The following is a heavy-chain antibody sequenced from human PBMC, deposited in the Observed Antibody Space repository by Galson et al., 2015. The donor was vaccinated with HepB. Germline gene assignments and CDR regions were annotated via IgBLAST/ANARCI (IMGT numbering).Heavy chain of an antibody. J-gene: IGHJ4*02. CDR2: FDPEDGET. Sequence: QSGAEVKKPGESLRISCKVSGYTLTELSMHWVRQAPGKGLEWMGGFDPEDGETIYAQKFQGRVTMTEDTSTDTAYMELSSLRSEDTAVYYCATVVGATSAVDYWGQGTLVTVSS. CDR3: ATVVGATSAVDY. V-gene: IGHV1-24*01. D-gene: IGHD1-26*01. CDR1: GYTLTELS.